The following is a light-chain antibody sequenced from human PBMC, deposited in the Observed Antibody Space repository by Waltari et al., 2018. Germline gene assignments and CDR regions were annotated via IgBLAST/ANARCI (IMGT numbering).Light chain of an antibody. J-gene: IGLJ2*01. CDR3: QSWDNTTVV. CDR1: KLGDKY. V-gene: IGLV3-1*01. Sequence: SYELTQSPSVSVSPGQTATITCSGDKLGDKYVCWYQQKPGQSPVMVIYQDTKRPSGIPDRFYGSNSGNTATLTISGTQALDEADYYCQSWDNTTVVFGGGTKLTVL. CDR2: QDT.